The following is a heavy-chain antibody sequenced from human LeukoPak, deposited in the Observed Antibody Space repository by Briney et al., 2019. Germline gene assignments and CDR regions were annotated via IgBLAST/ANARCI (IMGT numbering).Heavy chain of an antibody. CDR1: GFTFSSYW. D-gene: IGHD2-15*01. CDR3: ATSRLLHDAFDI. V-gene: IGHV3-7*01. J-gene: IGHJ3*02. Sequence: GSLRLSCAASGFTFSSYWMSWVRQAPGKGLEWVANIKQDGSEKYYVDSVKGRFTISRDNAKNSLYLQMNSLRAEDTAVYYCATSRLLHDAFDIWGQGTMVTVSS. CDR2: IKQDGSEK.